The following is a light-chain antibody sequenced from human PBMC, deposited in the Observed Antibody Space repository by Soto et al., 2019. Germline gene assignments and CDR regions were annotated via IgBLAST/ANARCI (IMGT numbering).Light chain of an antibody. CDR2: GAS. CDR1: QSVSGTY. CDR3: QQYGSSPYT. Sequence: EIVLTQTPGTLSLSPGERANLSCRASQSVSGTYLAWYQQKPGQAPRLLIYGASSRATGIPDRFSGSGSGTDFTLTISRLEPGDFAVYYCQQYGSSPYTFGQGTKLEIK. V-gene: IGKV3-20*01. J-gene: IGKJ2*01.